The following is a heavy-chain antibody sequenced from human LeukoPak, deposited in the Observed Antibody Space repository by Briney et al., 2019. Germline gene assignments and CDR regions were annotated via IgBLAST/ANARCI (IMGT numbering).Heavy chain of an antibody. CDR3: AKTFQWFYMDV. CDR2: IIGVGGST. CDR1: GFTFTSYG. D-gene: IGHD2-8*01. J-gene: IGHJ6*03. V-gene: IGHV3-23*01. Sequence: GGSLTLSCPPSGFTFTSYGISCVRQAPGKGLEWVSFIIGVGGSTYYGDCVEGRVTISRANSKNTLYLQMNSRRAEDTAVYYCAKTFQWFYMDVWGKGTTVTISS.